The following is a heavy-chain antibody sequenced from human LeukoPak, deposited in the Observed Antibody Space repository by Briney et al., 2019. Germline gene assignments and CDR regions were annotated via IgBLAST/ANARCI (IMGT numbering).Heavy chain of an antibody. CDR1: GGSFSGYY. CDR2: INHSGST. V-gene: IGHV4-34*01. D-gene: IGHD2-15*01. J-gene: IGHJ4*02. Sequence: SETLSLTCAVYGGSFSGYYWSWIRQPPGKGLEWIGEINHSGSTNYNPSLKSRVTISVDTSKYQFSLKLSSVTAADTAVYYCARWLGYCSGGSCPNFDYWGQGTLVTVSS. CDR3: ARWLGYCSGGSCPNFDY.